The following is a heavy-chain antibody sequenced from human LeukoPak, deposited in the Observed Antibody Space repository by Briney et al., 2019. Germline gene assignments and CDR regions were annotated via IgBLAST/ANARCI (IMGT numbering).Heavy chain of an antibody. CDR3: ATQDIVLQFLDY. V-gene: IGHV4-61*02. D-gene: IGHD2-8*01. Sequence: SETLSLTCTVSGGSISSGSYYWSWIRQPAGKGLEWIGRIYTSGSTNYNPSLKSRVTISVDTSKNQFSLKLTSVTAADTAVYYCATQDIVLQFLDYWGQGSLATVSS. CDR1: GGSISSGSYY. J-gene: IGHJ4*02. CDR2: IYTSGST.